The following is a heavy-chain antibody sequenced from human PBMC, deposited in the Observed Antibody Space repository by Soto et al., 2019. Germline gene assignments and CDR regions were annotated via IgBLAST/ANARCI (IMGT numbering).Heavy chain of an antibody. CDR2: IYHSDST. CDR3: ARVKRQTFQKQNDY. V-gene: IGHV4-59*01. Sequence: PSETLSLTCSVSGGSISRYYWSWIRQPPGKGLEWIGYIYHSDSTTTRYNPSLESRATISVDTSKNHFSLKMTSVTAADTAVYYCARVKRQTFQKQNDYWGQGIQVTVSS. CDR1: GGSISRYY. J-gene: IGHJ4*02.